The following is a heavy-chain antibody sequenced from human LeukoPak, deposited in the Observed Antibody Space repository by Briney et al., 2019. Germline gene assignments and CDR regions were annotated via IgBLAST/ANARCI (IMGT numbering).Heavy chain of an antibody. CDR2: ISGSGGST. Sequence: GGSLRLSCAASGFAFSSSAMSWVRQAPGKGLEWVSAISGSGGSTYYADSVKGRFTISRDNSKNTLYLQMNSLRAEDTAVYYCAKDRTGTLDYWGQGTLVTVSS. D-gene: IGHD1-1*01. CDR1: GFAFSSSA. J-gene: IGHJ4*02. CDR3: AKDRTGTLDY. V-gene: IGHV3-23*01.